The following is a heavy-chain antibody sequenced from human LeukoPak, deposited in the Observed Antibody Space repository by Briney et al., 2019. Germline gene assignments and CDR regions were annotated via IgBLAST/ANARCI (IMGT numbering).Heavy chain of an antibody. CDR2: ISTDGSST. Sequence: QSGGSLRLSCAASGFTFSSYWMHWVRQAPGKGLVWVSRISTDGSSTNSADSVKGRLTVSRDNAKNTLYLQMNSLRAEDTAVYYCVREYSSSSGRAFDMWSQGTMVTVSP. D-gene: IGHD6-6*01. CDR1: GFTFSSYW. J-gene: IGHJ3*02. V-gene: IGHV3-74*01. CDR3: VREYSSSSGRAFDM.